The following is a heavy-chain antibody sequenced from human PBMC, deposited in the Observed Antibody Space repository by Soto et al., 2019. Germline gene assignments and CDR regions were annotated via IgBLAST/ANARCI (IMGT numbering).Heavy chain of an antibody. V-gene: IGHV1-69*12. CDR3: ARDRAVAGTYYYYGMDV. Sequence: QVQLVQSGAEVKKPGSSVKVSCKASGGTFSSYAISWVRQAPGQGLEWMGGIIPIFGTANYAQKFQGRVTITADESXSXXYMELSSLRSEDTAVYYCARDRAVAGTYYYYGMDVWGQGTTVTVSS. J-gene: IGHJ6*02. D-gene: IGHD6-19*01. CDR2: IIPIFGTA. CDR1: GGTFSSYA.